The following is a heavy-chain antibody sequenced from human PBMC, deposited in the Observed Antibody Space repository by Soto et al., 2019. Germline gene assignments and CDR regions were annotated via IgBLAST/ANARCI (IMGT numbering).Heavy chain of an antibody. Sequence: GESLKISCKGSGFTVSSNYMSWVRQAPGKGLEWVSVIYSGGSTYYADSVKGRFTISRDNSKNTLYLQMNSLRAEDTAVYYRASSALYSSSYDAFDIWGQGTMVTVSS. J-gene: IGHJ3*02. D-gene: IGHD6-6*01. CDR2: IYSGGST. CDR1: GFTVSSNY. CDR3: ASSALYSSSYDAFDI. V-gene: IGHV3-53*01.